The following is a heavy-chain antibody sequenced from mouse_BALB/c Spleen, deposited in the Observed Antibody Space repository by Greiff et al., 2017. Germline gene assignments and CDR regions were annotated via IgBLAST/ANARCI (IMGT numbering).Heavy chain of an antibody. CDR1: GFSLTSYG. CDR3: ARVEGYDVWFAY. CDR2: IWAGGST. J-gene: IGHJ3*01. D-gene: IGHD2-14*01. Sequence: QVQLKESGPGLVAPSQSLSITCTVSGFSLTSYGVHWVRQPPGKGLEWLGVIWAGGSTNYNSALMSRLSISKDNSKSQVFLKMNSLQTDDTAMYYCARVEGYDVWFAYWGQGTLVTVSA. V-gene: IGHV2-9*02.